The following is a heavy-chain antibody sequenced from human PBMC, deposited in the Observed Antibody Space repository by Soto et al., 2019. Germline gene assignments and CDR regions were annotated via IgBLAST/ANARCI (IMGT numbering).Heavy chain of an antibody. Sequence: GASVKVSCKVSGYTLSELSMHWVRQAPGKGLEWMGGFDHEDGETIYAQKFQGRVTMTEDTSTDTAYMELSSLRSEDTAVYYCAAPPPYNDFWGGPDYGGQGTLVTVSS. D-gene: IGHD3-3*01. CDR2: FDHEDGET. V-gene: IGHV1-24*01. J-gene: IGHJ4*02. CDR3: AAPPPYNDFWGGPDY. CDR1: GYTLSELS.